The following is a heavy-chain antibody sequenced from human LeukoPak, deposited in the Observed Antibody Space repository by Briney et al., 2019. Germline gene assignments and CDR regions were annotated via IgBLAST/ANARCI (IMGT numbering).Heavy chain of an antibody. CDR2: IYSSGSA. D-gene: IGHD3-9*01. V-gene: IGHV4-59*08. Sequence: SETLSLTCTVSGASINNNFWTWIRQPPGKGLEWIGYIYSSGSANCNPSLKSRVTMSVDTSKNQFSLRLSSVTAADTAVYYCARHIRLTEFDYWGQGTLVTVSS. J-gene: IGHJ4*02. CDR3: ARHIRLTEFDY. CDR1: GASINNNF.